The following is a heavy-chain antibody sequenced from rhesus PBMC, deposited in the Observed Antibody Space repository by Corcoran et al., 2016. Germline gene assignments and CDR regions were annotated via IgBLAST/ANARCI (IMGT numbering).Heavy chain of an antibody. CDR3: TREGLYYYSGSYRDRFDY. V-gene: IGHV3-136*01. CDR1: GFTFSSYD. CDR2: ISYTGKTI. J-gene: IGHJ4*01. D-gene: IGHD3-16*01. Sequence: EVQLVGSGGGLVQPGGSLRLSCAASGFTFSSYDMSWVRQAPGKGLEWVSYISYTGKTIYYADSVKGRFTISRDNAKNSLSLQMSSLRAAETAVYYCTREGLYYYSGSYRDRFDYWGQGVLVTVSS.